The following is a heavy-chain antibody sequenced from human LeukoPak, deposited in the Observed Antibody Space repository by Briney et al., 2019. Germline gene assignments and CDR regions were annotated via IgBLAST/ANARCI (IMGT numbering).Heavy chain of an antibody. CDR2: IFYTGNV. CDR1: GGSISGYH. D-gene: IGHD2-15*01. CDR3: ARKTYCSGGRCYGENWFDP. V-gene: IGHV4-59*08. J-gene: IGHJ5*02. Sequence: SETLSLTCTVTGGSISGYHWNWIRQSPGKGLERIGNIFYTGNVDYNPSLQSRVTISVDTSKNEISLILSSVTAADTAVYYCARKTYCSGGRCYGENWFDPWGQGTLVTVSS.